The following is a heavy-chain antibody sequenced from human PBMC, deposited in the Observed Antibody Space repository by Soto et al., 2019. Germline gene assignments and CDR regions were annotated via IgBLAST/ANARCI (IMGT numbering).Heavy chain of an antibody. CDR1: GGSISSYY. Sequence: SETLCLTCTVSGGSISSYYWSWIRQPPGKGLEWIGYIYYSGSTNYNPSLKSRVTISVDTSKNQFSLKLSSVTAADTAVYYCARLGYCSSTSCYEHYYYYKDVWGKGTTVTVSS. D-gene: IGHD2-2*01. CDR2: IYYSGST. J-gene: IGHJ6*03. V-gene: IGHV4-59*08. CDR3: ARLGYCSSTSCYEHYYYYKDV.